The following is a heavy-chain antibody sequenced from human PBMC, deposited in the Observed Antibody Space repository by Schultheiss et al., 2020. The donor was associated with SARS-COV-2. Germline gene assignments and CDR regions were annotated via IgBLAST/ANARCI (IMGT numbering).Heavy chain of an antibody. D-gene: IGHD3-3*01. Sequence: SETLSLTCTVSGDSIRSYYWSWIRQPPGKGLEWIGYIFYNGSPKYNPSLKGRVTISVDTSKNQFSLKLTSLTAADTAIYYCARGNDFVYFFDSWGQGTLVTVSS. V-gene: IGHV4-59*08. CDR2: IFYNGSP. CDR3: ARGNDFVYFFDS. CDR1: GDSIRSYY. J-gene: IGHJ4*02.